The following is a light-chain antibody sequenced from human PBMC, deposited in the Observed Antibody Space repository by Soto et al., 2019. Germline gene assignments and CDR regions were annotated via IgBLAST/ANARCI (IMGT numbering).Light chain of an antibody. CDR2: AAS. CDR3: QQSYSTPCT. V-gene: IGKV1-39*01. J-gene: IGKJ4*01. CDR1: QSISSY. Sequence: DIQMTQAPSSLSASVGDRVTITCRASQSISSYLNWYQQKPGKAPKLLIYAASSLQIGVPSRFSGSGSGTDFTLTISSLQPEEFATYYCQQSYSTPCTFGGGTKVEIK.